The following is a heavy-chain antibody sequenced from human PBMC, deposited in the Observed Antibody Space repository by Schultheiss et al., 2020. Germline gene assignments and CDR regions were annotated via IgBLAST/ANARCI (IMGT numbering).Heavy chain of an antibody. CDR3: ARDPRGFDGMDV. CDR2: IYYSGST. J-gene: IGHJ6*02. V-gene: IGHV4-31*03. CDR1: GGSISSGAYC. Sequence: SETLSLTCTVSGGSISSGAYCWVWIRQHPGKGLEWIGYIYYSGSTYYNPSLKSRVTISVDTSKNQFSLKLSSVTAADTAVYYCARDPRGFDGMDVWGQGTTVTGSS.